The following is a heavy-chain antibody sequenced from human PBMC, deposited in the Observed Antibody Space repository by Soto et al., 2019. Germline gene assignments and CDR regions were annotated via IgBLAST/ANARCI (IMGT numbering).Heavy chain of an antibody. Sequence: QAQLVQSGPEVKKPGASVKVSCKASGYTFTHFGISWVRQAPGQGLEWIGWVSAYNGNTNFPQNFQGRLTLTTDTSTNTAYMELRGLTSGDTAFYSCARDVPASGVATLDYWGQGTLVTVSS. CDR2: VSAYNGNT. V-gene: IGHV1-18*01. CDR3: ARDVPASGVATLDY. D-gene: IGHD3-3*01. J-gene: IGHJ4*02. CDR1: GYTFTHFG.